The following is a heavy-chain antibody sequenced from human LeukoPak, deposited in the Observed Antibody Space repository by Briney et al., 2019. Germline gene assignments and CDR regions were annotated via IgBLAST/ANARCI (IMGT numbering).Heavy chain of an antibody. D-gene: IGHD2-2*01. Sequence: GGSLRLSCAASGFTFSSYWMSWVRQARGKGREGVANIKQDGSEKYYVDSVKGRFTISRDNAKNSLYLQMNSLRAEDTAVYYCARDPRSSTSFPNWFDPWGQGTLVTVSS. CDR1: GFTFSSYW. CDR3: ARDPRSSTSFPNWFDP. V-gene: IGHV3-7*01. J-gene: IGHJ5*02. CDR2: IKQDGSEK.